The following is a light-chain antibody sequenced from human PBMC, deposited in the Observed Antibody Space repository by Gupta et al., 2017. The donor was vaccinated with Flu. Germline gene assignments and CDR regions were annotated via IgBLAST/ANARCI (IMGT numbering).Light chain of an antibody. V-gene: IGLV1-51*02. J-gene: IGLJ1*01. CDR1: SSNIGSNY. Sequence: QSVLTQPPSVSAAPGQKVTISCSGSSSNIGSNYVSWSQQLPGTAPKLLIYEDYKRPSGIPDRFSGSKSGTSATLGITGLQTGDEADYYCGAWDSSLSAYVFGPGIKVTVL. CDR2: EDY. CDR3: GAWDSSLSAYV.